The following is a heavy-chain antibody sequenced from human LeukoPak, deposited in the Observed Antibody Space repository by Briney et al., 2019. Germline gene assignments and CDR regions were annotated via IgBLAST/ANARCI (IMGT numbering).Heavy chain of an antibody. V-gene: IGHV1-2*02. J-gene: IGHJ5*02. CDR1: GYTFTGYY. CDR2: INPNSGGT. CDR3: ARDRRYYYGSGSSTNWFDP. Sequence: ASVKVSCKASGYTFTGYYMHWVRQAPGQGLEWMGWINPNSGGTNYARKFQGRVTMTRDTSISTAYMELSRLRSDDTAVYYCARDRRYYYGSGSSTNWFDPWGQGTLVTVSS. D-gene: IGHD3-10*01.